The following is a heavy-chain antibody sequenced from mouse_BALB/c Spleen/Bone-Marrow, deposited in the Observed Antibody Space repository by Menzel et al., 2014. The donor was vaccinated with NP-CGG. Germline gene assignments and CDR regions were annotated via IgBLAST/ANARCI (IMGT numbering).Heavy chain of an antibody. J-gene: IGHJ4*01. CDR2: INPTTGYT. CDR3: ARSTGAMDY. Sequence: QVQLQQSGAELAKPGASVKMSCKASGYTFTTYWMHWVKQRPGQGLEWIGFINPTTGYTECNQNFKDKASLTADKSSSTAYMQPSSLTSEGSAVYYCARSTGAMDYWGQGTSVTVSS. V-gene: IGHV1-7*01. CDR1: GYTFTTYW. D-gene: IGHD3-2*01.